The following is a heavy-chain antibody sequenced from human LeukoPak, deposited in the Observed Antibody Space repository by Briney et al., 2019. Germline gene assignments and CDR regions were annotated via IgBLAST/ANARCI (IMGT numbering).Heavy chain of an antibody. CDR2: INSDGSST. V-gene: IGHV3-74*01. Sequence: GGSLRLSCAASGFIFSRYWMNWVRQAPGKGPVWVSRINSDGSSTSYADSVKGRFTISRDNAKNTLYLQMNSLGAEDTAVYYCARDPRYCGGDCYTFDYWGQGTLVTVSS. J-gene: IGHJ4*02. CDR1: GFIFSRYW. CDR3: ARDPRYCGGDCYTFDY. D-gene: IGHD2-21*02.